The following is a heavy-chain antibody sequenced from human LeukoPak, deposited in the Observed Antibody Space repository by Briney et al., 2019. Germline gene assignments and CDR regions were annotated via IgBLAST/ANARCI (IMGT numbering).Heavy chain of an antibody. CDR1: GGSFRGYY. V-gene: IGHV4-34*01. Sequence: SETLSLTCAVYGGSFRGYYWSWIRQPPGKGLEGIGEINHSGSTNYSPSLKRRGTISVGTSKDQFSLALTSVTAADTAVYYCARGYSSSLDWFDPWGPGTLVTVSS. CDR3: ARGYSSSLDWFDP. J-gene: IGHJ5*02. CDR2: INHSGST. D-gene: IGHD6-13*01.